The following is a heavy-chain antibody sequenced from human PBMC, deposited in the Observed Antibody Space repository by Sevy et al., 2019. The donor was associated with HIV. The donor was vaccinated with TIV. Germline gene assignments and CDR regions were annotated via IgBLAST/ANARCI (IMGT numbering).Heavy chain of an antibody. V-gene: IGHV3-7*01. CDR3: ARGLNYDFWSGYRYYFDY. CDR1: GFTFSSYW. J-gene: IGHJ4*02. CDR2: IKQDGSEK. D-gene: IGHD3-3*01. Sequence: GGSLRLSCAASGFTFSSYWMSWVRQAPGKGLEWEANIKQDGSEKYYVDSVKGRFTISRDNAKNSLYLQMNSLRAEDTAVYYCARGLNYDFWSGYRYYFDYWGQGTLVTVSS.